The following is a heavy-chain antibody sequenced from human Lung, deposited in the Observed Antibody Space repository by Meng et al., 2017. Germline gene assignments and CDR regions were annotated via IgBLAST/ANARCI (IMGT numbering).Heavy chain of an antibody. CDR1: RDIVSSNRAA. Sequence: VKLQPSGPGPVKTSPTLPLTRGISRDIVSSNRAAWNWIWQFPSVGLEWLGRTYYRSKLYSDYATSVRSRITINADTSKNQFSLQLNSLTPEDTAVYYCTGVGHKNWFDSWGQGTLVTVSS. CDR2: TYYRSKLYS. CDR3: TGVGHKNWFDS. V-gene: IGHV6-1*01. J-gene: IGHJ5*01. D-gene: IGHD2-21*01.